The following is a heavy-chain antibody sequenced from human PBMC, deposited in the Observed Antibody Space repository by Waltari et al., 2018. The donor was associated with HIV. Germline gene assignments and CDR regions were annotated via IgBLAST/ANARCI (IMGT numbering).Heavy chain of an antibody. Sequence: QLQLQESGPGLVKPSETLSLTCTVSGGSISSSSYYWGWIRQPPGKGLEWIGSIYYSGRTYYNPSRKSRVTISGDTSKNQFSLKLSSVTAADTAVYYCARQRSAGSSSWYSDNWFDPWGQGTLVTVSS. J-gene: IGHJ5*02. D-gene: IGHD6-13*01. V-gene: IGHV4-39*01. CDR3: ARQRSAGSSSWYSDNWFDP. CDR2: IYYSGRT. CDR1: GGSISSSSYY.